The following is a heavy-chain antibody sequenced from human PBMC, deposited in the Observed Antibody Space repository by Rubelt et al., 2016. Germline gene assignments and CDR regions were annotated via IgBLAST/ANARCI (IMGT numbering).Heavy chain of an antibody. CDR3: ARDGSYGTYIWFDP. J-gene: IGHJ5*02. CDR2: INPNGGGT. D-gene: IGHD4-17*01. Sequence: QVQLVQSGAEVKKPGASVKVSCKASGYTFTDYCIHWVRQAPGQGLEWMGRINPNGGGTNFAQRFQGRVTMTRDTSISTAYMELNSLGSDETAGYYCARDGSYGTYIWFDPWGQGTLVTVSS. CDR1: GYTFTDYC. V-gene: IGHV1-2*06.